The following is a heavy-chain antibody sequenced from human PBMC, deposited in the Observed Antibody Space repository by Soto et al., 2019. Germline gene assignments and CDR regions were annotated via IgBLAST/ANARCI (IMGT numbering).Heavy chain of an antibody. Sequence: QVQLQESGPGLVKPSQTLSLTCYVSGGSITSGGYSWTWIRHQPGKALQWIGYIFDSGSAYYNPSLESRLKISVDTGKDLFSLELSSVTAADKAVYYCARGSGYYRNFDSWGQGTLVSVSS. V-gene: IGHV4-31*02. J-gene: IGHJ4*02. CDR1: GGSITSGGYS. CDR2: IFDSGSA. D-gene: IGHD3-3*01. CDR3: ARGSGYYRNFDS.